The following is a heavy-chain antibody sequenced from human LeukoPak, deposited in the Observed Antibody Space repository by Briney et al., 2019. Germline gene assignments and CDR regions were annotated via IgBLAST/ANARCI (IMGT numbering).Heavy chain of an antibody. V-gene: IGHV1-18*01. Sequence: ASVTVSCKASGYTFTSYGISWVRQAPGQGLEWMGWISAYNGNTNYAQKLQGRVTMTTDTSTSTAYMELRSLRSDDTAVYYCARDYWYYYDSSGYYFDYWGQGTLVTVSS. CDR1: GYTFTSYG. CDR2: ISAYNGNT. J-gene: IGHJ4*02. D-gene: IGHD3-22*01. CDR3: ARDYWYYYDSSGYYFDY.